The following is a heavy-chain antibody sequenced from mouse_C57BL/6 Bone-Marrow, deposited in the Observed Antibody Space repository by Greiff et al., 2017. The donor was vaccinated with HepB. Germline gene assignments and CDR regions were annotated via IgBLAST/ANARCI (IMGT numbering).Heavy chain of an antibody. CDR2: IRNKANGYTT. V-gene: IGHV7-3*01. CDR3: ASYTRVLRFFDY. Sequence: EVKLMESGGGLVQPGGSLSLSCAASGFTFTDYYMSWVRQPPGKALEWLGFIRNKANGYTTEYSASVKGMFTISRYNSQSILYLQMNALRAEDSDSYYCASYTRVLRFFDYWGQGTTLTVSS. J-gene: IGHJ2*01. CDR1: GFTFTDYY. D-gene: IGHD1-1*01.